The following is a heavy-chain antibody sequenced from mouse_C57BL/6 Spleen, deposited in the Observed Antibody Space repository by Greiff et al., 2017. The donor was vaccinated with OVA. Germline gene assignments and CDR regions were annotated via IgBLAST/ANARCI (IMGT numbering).Heavy chain of an antibody. J-gene: IGHJ4*01. CDR3: ANLDTAYAMDY. D-gene: IGHD1-2*01. CDR2: IWSGGST. CDR1: GFSLTSYG. Sequence: QVQLKESGPGLVQPSQSLSITCTVSGFSLTSYGVHWVRQSPGKGLEWLGVIWSGGSTDYNAAFISRRSISKDNSKRQVFFKLNSLQADDTAIYCCANLDTAYAMDYWGQGTSVTVTS. V-gene: IGHV2-2*01.